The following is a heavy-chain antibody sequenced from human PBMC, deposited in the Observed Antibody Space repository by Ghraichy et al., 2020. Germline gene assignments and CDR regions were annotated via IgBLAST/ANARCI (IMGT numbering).Heavy chain of an antibody. D-gene: IGHD3-22*01. Sequence: SQTLSLTCTVSGGSISSYYWSWIRQPPGRGLEWIGYIYYSGSTNYNPSLKSRVTISVDTSKNQFSLKLSSVTAADTAVYYCAGGEDSGFGFDYWGQGTLVTVSS. CDR2: IYYSGST. CDR3: AGGEDSGFGFDY. CDR1: GGSISSYY. V-gene: IGHV4-59*01. J-gene: IGHJ4*02.